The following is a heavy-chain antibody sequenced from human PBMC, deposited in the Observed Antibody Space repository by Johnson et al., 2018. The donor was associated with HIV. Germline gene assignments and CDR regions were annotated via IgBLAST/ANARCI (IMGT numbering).Heavy chain of an antibody. J-gene: IGHJ3*02. CDR3: ARQFRSVGAPDAFDI. D-gene: IGHD1-26*01. Sequence: QVQLVESGGGVVQPGRSLRLSCAASGFSFSNYAMDWVRQAPGKGLEWVAVVSSDGSNKNYADSVKGRFTISRDNSKNTVYLQMNSLRAEDTAVYYCARQFRSVGAPDAFDIWGQGTMVTVSS. CDR1: GFSFSNYA. CDR2: VSSDGSNK. V-gene: IGHV3-30*03.